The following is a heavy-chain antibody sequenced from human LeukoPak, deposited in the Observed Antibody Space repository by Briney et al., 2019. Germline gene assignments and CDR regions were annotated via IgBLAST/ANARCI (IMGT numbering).Heavy chain of an antibody. Sequence: SETRSLTCTVYGGSIRSYYWNWIRQPPGKGLERIGYISFSVSTNYHTSLKSRVRISVDTSKIQLSLKLSSVTAADTAVYYCARGIQLWSNWFDPWGQGTLVTVSS. D-gene: IGHD5-18*01. CDR3: ARGIQLWSNWFDP. CDR2: ISFSVST. CDR1: GGSIRSYY. J-gene: IGHJ5*02. V-gene: IGHV4-59*01.